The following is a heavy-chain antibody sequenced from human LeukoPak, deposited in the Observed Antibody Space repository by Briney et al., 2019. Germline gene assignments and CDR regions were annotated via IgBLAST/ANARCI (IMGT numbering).Heavy chain of an antibody. CDR3: ARVRRGGDSRYFDY. CDR2: IGISSSHT. CDR1: GFTFSTNS. V-gene: IGHV3-21*04. Sequence: GGSLRLSCAASGFTFSTNSMNWVRQAPGKGLEWVSSIGISSSHTFYADSVKGRFTISRDNAKNSLYLQMNSLRAEDTAVYFCARVRRGGDSRYFDYWGQGALVTVSS. J-gene: IGHJ4*02. D-gene: IGHD2-21*02.